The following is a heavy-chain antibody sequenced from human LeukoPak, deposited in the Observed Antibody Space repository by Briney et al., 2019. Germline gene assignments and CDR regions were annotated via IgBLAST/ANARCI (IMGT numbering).Heavy chain of an antibody. CDR3: ARGGGIAAADLSVWY. Sequence: TGGSLRLSCVASGFTVSSNYMSWVRQAPGKGLEWVSVIYSGGNTYYADSVKGRFTISRDISKNMLYLQMNSLRAEDTAVYYCARGGGIAAADLSVWYWGQGTLVTVSS. J-gene: IGHJ4*02. D-gene: IGHD6-13*01. CDR1: GFTVSSNY. CDR2: IYSGGNT. V-gene: IGHV3-53*01.